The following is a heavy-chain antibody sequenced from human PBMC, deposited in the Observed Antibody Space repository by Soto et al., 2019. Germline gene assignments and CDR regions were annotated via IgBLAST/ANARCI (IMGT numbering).Heavy chain of an antibody. CDR1: GGSISRYY. CDR3: ARYTWAHNMFDP. V-gene: IGHV4-59*01. D-gene: IGHD1-20*01. J-gene: IGHJ5*02. Sequence: QVQLQESGPGLVKPSETLSLTCTVSGGSISRYYWSWIRQSPGKGLEWIGYIYYSGSTDYNPSLNSRVTISVDTSRNQFSLKLSSVNAADTAVYYCARYTWAHNMFDPWGQGTLVTVSS. CDR2: IYYSGST.